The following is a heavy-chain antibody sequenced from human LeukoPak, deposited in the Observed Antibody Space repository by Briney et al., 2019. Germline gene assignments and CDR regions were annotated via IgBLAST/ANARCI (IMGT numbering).Heavy chain of an antibody. J-gene: IGHJ4*02. CDR3: ARSAGSFDY. V-gene: IGHV4-59*01. CDR2: IYYSEST. Sequence: SETLSLTCTVSGGSISSYYWSCIRQPPGKGLEWIGYIYYSESTNYNPSLKSRVTISVDTSKNQCSLRLSSVTAADTAVYYCARSAGSFDYWGQGTLVTVSS. CDR1: GGSISSYY.